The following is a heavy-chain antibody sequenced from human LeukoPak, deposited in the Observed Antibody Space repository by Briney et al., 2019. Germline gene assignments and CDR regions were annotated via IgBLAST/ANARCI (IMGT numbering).Heavy chain of an antibody. CDR2: IIPIFGTA. V-gene: IGHV1-69*01. CDR3: ARQTHGDYPARDAFDI. Sequence: GSSVKVSCKASGGTFSTYAISWVRQAPGQGLEWMGGIIPIFGTANYAQKFQGRVTITADESTSTAYMEVSSLRSEDTAVYYCARQTHGDYPARDAFDIWGQGTMVTVSS. J-gene: IGHJ3*02. D-gene: IGHD4-17*01. CDR1: GGTFSTYA.